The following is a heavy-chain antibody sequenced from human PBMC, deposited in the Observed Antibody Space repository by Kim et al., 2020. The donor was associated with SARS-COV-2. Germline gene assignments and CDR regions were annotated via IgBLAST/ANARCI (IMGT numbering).Heavy chain of an antibody. Sequence: SETLSLTCAVYGGSFSGYYWSWIRQPPGKGLEWIGEINHSGSTNYNPSLKSRVTISVYTSKNQFSLKLSSVTAADTAVYYCARGPRERVVVVPAAHYYYYYMDVWGKGTTVTVSS. CDR2: INHSGST. V-gene: IGHV4-34*01. J-gene: IGHJ6*03. D-gene: IGHD2-2*01. CDR3: ARGPRERVVVVPAAHYYYYYMDV. CDR1: GGSFSGYY.